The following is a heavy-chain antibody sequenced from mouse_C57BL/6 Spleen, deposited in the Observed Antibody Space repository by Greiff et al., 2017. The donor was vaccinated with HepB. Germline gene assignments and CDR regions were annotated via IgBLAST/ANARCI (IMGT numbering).Heavy chain of an antibody. D-gene: IGHD1-1*01. CDR1: GYTFTSYW. V-gene: IGHV1-72*01. Sequence: QVQLQQPGAELVKPGASVKLSCKASGYTFTSYWMHWVKQRPGRGLEWIGRIDPNSGGTKYNEKFKSKATLTVDKPSSTAYMQLSSLTSEDSAVYYCARSGTVVATKGGAMDYWGQGTSVTVSS. CDR2: IDPNSGGT. J-gene: IGHJ4*01. CDR3: ARSGTVVATKGGAMDY.